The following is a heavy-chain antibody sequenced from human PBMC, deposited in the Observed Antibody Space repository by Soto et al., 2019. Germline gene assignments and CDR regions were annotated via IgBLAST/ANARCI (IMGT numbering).Heavy chain of an antibody. CDR3: ARGSFSSSSSWFDP. CDR1: GGSISSGGYY. J-gene: IGHJ5*02. Sequence: SETLSLTCTVSGGSISSGGYYWSWIRQHPGKGLEWIGYIYYSGRTYYNPSLHSRVSIAVDTTENQFSLKLTSVTAADTSVYYCARGSFSSSSSWFDPWGRGTLVTVSS. V-gene: IGHV4-31*03. CDR2: IYYSGRT. D-gene: IGHD6-6*01.